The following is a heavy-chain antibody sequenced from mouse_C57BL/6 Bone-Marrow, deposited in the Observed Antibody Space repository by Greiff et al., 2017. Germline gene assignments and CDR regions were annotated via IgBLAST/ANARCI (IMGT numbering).Heavy chain of an antibody. CDR1: GYTFTSYW. Sequence: VQLQQSGTVLARPGASVKMSCKTSGYTFTSYWMHWVKQRPGQGLEWIGAIYPGNSDTSYNQKFKGKAKLTAVTSASTAYMELSSLTNEDSAVYYCTRRTTTVVVDWYFDVWGTGTTVTVAS. J-gene: IGHJ1*03. V-gene: IGHV1-5*01. CDR2: IYPGNSDT. D-gene: IGHD1-1*01. CDR3: TRRTTTVVVDWYFDV.